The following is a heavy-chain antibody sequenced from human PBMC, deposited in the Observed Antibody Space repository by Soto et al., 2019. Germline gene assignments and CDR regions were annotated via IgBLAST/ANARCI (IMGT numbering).Heavy chain of an antibody. CDR1: GVSISSYY. Sequence: PSETLSLTCAVSGVSISSYYWSWLRQPPGKGLEWFGYIYYGGSTDYNPSLKSRVTISLDTSKNQFSLKLSSVTAADTAVYYCASVTRTCISTSCYRYYYGMDVWGQGTTVTVSS. J-gene: IGHJ6*02. D-gene: IGHD2-2*02. CDR2: IYYGGST. V-gene: IGHV4-59*01. CDR3: ASVTRTCISTSCYRYYYGMDV.